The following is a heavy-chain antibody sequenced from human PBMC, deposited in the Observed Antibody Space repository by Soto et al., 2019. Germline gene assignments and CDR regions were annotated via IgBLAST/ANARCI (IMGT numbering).Heavy chain of an antibody. V-gene: IGHV3-53*01. D-gene: IGHD2-15*01. CDR1: GFTVSRNY. J-gene: IGHJ4*02. CDR2: IYGGGNT. Sequence: EVQLVESGGGLIQPGGSLRLSFAASGFTVSRNYMTWVRRAPGKGLEWVAIIYGGGNTYYADSVKGRFTISRDNYKNTLYLQMNSHRAEDTAVYDCASSEKGGTDLCSFDYWGQGALGTVSS. CDR3: ASSEKGGTDLCSFDY.